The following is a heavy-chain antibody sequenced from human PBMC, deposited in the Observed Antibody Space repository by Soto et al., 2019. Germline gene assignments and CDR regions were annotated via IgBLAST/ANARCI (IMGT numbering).Heavy chain of an antibody. V-gene: IGHV5-51*01. J-gene: IGHJ5*02. CDR3: ARQLGGLYPGPTPEYNWFDP. CDR2: IYPGDSDT. D-gene: IGHD3-16*01. Sequence: PGESLKISCKGSGYSFTSYWIGWVRQMPGKGLEWMGIIYPGDSDTRYSPSFQGQVTISADKSISTAYLQWSSLKASDTAMYYCARQLGGLYPGPTPEYNWFDPWGQGTLVTVSS. CDR1: GYSFTSYW.